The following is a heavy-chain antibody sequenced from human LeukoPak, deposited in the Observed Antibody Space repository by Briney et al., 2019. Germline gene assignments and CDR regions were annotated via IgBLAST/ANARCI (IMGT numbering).Heavy chain of an antibody. CDR2: ISWNSGSI. D-gene: IGHD3-10*01. CDR1: GFTFDDYA. V-gene: IGHV3-9*01. Sequence: GGSLRLSCAAYGFTFDDYAMHWVRQAPGKGLEWVSGISWNSGSIGYADSVKGRFTISRDNAKNSLYLQMNSLRAEGTALYYCAKASGSYYFDYWGQGTLVTVSS. J-gene: IGHJ4*02. CDR3: AKASGSYYFDY.